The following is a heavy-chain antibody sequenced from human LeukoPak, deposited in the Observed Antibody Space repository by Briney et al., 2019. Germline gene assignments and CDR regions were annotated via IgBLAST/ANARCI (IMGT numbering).Heavy chain of an antibody. CDR1: GDSFGGYY. Sequence: ASETLSLTCTVSGDSFGGYYWTWIRQPPGKGLEWIGYIHTSGGTNYNPSLKSRVTMSVDTSKNQFSLKLTSVTAADTAVYFCARQAYYFHSGSWTGFDFWGQGTLDSVSS. D-gene: IGHD3-10*01. J-gene: IGHJ4*02. V-gene: IGHV4-4*09. CDR2: IHTSGGT. CDR3: ARQAYYFHSGSWTGFDF.